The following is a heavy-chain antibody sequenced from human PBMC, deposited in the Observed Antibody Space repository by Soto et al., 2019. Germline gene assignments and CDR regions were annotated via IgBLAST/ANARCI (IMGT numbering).Heavy chain of an antibody. V-gene: IGHV1-8*01. J-gene: IGHJ4*02. CDR2: MNPNSGNT. CDR3: ASYYCSGGSCYLDY. D-gene: IGHD2-15*01. CDR1: GYTFTSYD. Sequence: ASVKVSCKASGYTFTSYDINWVLQATGQGLEWMGWMNPNSGNTGYAQKFQGRVTMTRNTSISTAYMELSSLRSEDTAVYYCASYYCSGGSCYLDYWGQGTLVTVSS.